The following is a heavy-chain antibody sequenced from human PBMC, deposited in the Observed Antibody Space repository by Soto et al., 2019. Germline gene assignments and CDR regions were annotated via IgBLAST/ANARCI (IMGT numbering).Heavy chain of an antibody. Sequence: GGSLRLSCAASGFTFSSYAMSWVRQAPGKGLEWVSAISGSGGSTYYADSVEGRFTISRDNSKNTLYLQMNSLRAEDTAVYYCAKAPFSSGYSPFDYWGQGTLVTVSS. CDR3: AKAPFSSGYSPFDY. CDR2: ISGSGGST. V-gene: IGHV3-23*01. D-gene: IGHD3-22*01. CDR1: GFTFSSYA. J-gene: IGHJ4*02.